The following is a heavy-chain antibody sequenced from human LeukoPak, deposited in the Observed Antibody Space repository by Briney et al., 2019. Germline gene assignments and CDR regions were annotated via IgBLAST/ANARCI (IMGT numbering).Heavy chain of an antibody. J-gene: IGHJ4*02. D-gene: IGHD1-26*01. CDR2: ISGSGGST. V-gene: IGHV3-23*01. CDR1: GFTFSNYA. CDR3: ARHPIVGATGNFDY. Sequence: GGSLRLSCAASGFTFSNYAMSWVRQAPGKGLEWVSDISGSGGSTYYADSVKGRFTISRDNSKDTLDLQMNSLRAEDTAVYYCARHPIVGATGNFDYWGQGTLVTVSS.